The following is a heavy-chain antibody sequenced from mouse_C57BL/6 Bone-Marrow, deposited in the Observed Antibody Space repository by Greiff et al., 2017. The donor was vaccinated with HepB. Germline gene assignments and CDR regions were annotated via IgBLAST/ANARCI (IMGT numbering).Heavy chain of an antibody. V-gene: IGHV5-15*01. CDR3: ARLHYYGSSFYWYFDV. Sequence: EVQGVESGGGLVQPGGSLKLSCAASGFTFSDYGMAWVRQAPRKGPEWVAFISNLAYSIYYADTVTGRFTISRENAKNALYLEMSSLRSEDTAMYYCARLHYYGSSFYWYFDVWGTGTTVTVSS. CDR2: ISNLAYSI. D-gene: IGHD1-1*01. J-gene: IGHJ1*03. CDR1: GFTFSDYG.